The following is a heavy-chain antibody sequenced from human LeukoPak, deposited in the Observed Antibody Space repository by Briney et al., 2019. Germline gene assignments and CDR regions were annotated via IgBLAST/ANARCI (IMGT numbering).Heavy chain of an antibody. D-gene: IGHD3-3*01. CDR3: AADDLFRGV. Sequence: PGGSLRLSCAASGFTFSKYWMCWVRQIPGKGLEWVANIKQDGSVTHYVDSVKGRFTISRDNSKNSLLLQMNSLRSEDTAVYYCAADDLFRGVWGQGTTVTVSS. CDR2: IKQDGSVT. J-gene: IGHJ6*02. CDR1: GFTFSKYW. V-gene: IGHV3-7*05.